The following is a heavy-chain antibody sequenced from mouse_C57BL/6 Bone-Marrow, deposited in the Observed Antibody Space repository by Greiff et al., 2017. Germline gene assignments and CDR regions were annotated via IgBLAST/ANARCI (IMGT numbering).Heavy chain of an antibody. Sequence: QVQLQQPGAELVMPGASVKLSCKASGYTFTSYWMHWVKQRPGQGLEWIGEIDPSDSYTNYNQKFKGKSTLTVDKSSNTAYMQLSSLTSEDSAVYYCARGLLWYFDVWGTGTTVTVSS. CDR2: IDPSDSYT. CDR1: GYTFTSYW. CDR3: ARGLLWYFDV. J-gene: IGHJ1*03. D-gene: IGHD2-3*01. V-gene: IGHV1-69*01.